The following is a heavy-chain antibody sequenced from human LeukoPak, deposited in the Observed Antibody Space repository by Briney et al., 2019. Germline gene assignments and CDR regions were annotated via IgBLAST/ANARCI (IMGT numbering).Heavy chain of an antibody. V-gene: IGHV4-59*08. CDR1: VGSISSYY. CDR2: IYYSGST. D-gene: IGHD6-19*01. Sequence: SVTLSLTCTVSVGSISSYYWSWIRQPPGKGLVWLGYIYYSGSTNYNPSLKSRVTILVDTSKNQSFLKLSPLTAADTAVYYCARHIAVAGTGGAFDIWGQGTMVTVSS. CDR3: ARHIAVAGTGGAFDI. J-gene: IGHJ3*02.